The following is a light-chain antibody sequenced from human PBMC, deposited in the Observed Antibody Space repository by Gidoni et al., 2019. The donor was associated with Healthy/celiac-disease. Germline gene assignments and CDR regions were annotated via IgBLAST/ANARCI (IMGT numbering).Light chain of an antibody. V-gene: IGKV3-11*01. CDR3: QQRSNWPPT. Sequence: EIVLTQSPATLSLSPGERATLSCRASQSVSSYLAWYQQKPGQAPRLFIYDASNRATGIPARFSGSGSGTDFTLTISSLEPEDFAVYYCQQRSNWPPTFGPXTKVDIK. J-gene: IGKJ3*01. CDR2: DAS. CDR1: QSVSSY.